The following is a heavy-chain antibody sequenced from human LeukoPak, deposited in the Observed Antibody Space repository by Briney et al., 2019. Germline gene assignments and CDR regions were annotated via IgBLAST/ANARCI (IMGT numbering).Heavy chain of an antibody. CDR3: ARDWGVATSVSLSY. D-gene: IGHD5-12*01. CDR2: INPSGGST. Sequence: ASVKVSCKASGYTFTSYYMHWVRHAPGQGLEWMGLINPSGGSTIYAQKFQGRVTMTRDTSTSTVYMELSSLRSDDTAVYYCARDWGVATSVSLSYWGQGTLVTVSS. CDR1: GYTFTSYY. J-gene: IGHJ4*02. V-gene: IGHV1-46*01.